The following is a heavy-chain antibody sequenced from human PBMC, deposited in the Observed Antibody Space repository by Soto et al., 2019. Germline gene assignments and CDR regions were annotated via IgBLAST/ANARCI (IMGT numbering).Heavy chain of an antibody. CDR1: GFTFSDYG. D-gene: IGHD5-12*01. CDR2: ISYDGSIQ. CDR3: AKDPTVRGYRGYDSGYYFDF. J-gene: IGHJ4*02. V-gene: IGHV3-30*18. Sequence: QVQLVESGGGVVQPGRSLRLACSASGFTFSDYGVHWVRQAPGTALEWVAVISYDGSIQYYADSVKGQFTISRDNSKNTLYLQMNSLRVEDTAVYFCAKDPTVRGYRGYDSGYYFDFWGQGSLVTVSS.